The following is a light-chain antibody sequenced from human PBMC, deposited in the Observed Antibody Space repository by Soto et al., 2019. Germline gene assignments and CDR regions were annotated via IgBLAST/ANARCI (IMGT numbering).Light chain of an antibody. J-gene: IGLJ3*02. V-gene: IGLV2-11*01. CDR3: WSYAVYYTLV. CDR1: SSDVGFYNY. CDR2: DVT. Sequence: QSVLTQPRSVSGSPGQSVTISCTGTSSDVGFYNYVSWYQQHPGKAPKLMIYDVTKRPSGVPDRFSGSKSGNTASLTISGLQAEDEADYYCWSYAVYYTLVLGGGTKLTVL.